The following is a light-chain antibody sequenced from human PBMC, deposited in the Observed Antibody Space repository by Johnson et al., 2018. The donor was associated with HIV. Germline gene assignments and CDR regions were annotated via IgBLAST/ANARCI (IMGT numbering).Light chain of an antibody. CDR3: GTGDSSLIANV. CDR2: DNN. V-gene: IGLV1-51*01. Sequence: QSVLTQPPSVSAAPGQRVTISCSGSSSNIGDNYVSWYQQLPGTAPKLLIYDNNKRPSGIPDRFSAPKSGTSATLGITGLQTGDEADYYGGTGDSSLIANVFGTGSKVTVL. J-gene: IGLJ1*01. CDR1: SSNIGDNY.